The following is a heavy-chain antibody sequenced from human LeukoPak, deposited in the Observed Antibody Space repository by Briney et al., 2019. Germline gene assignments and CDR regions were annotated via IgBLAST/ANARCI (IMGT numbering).Heavy chain of an antibody. CDR2: ISGYNGNT. D-gene: IGHD3-22*01. CDR1: GYTFTSYG. V-gene: IGHV1-18*01. Sequence: ASVKVSCKASGYTFTSYGISWVRQAPGQGLEWMGWISGYNGNTNYAQKFQGRVTITADKSTSTVYMELRTLRSEDTAFYYCARDSLDSLGPTSLPYFDLWGRGTLVTVSS. J-gene: IGHJ2*01. CDR3: ARDSLDSLGPTSLPYFDL.